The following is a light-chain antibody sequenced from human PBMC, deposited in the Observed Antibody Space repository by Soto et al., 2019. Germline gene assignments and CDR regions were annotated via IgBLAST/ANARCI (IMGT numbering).Light chain of an antibody. J-gene: IGLJ3*02. V-gene: IGLV2-14*01. CDR2: GVT. CDR1: SGDVGGYNY. Sequence: QSALTQSPSASGSPGQSVTISCTGTSGDVGGYNYVSWYQHHPGKAPQLIIYGVTNRPSGISSRFSGSKSGNTASLTISGLQAEDEADYYCSSYVSSSIVVFGGGTKLTVL. CDR3: SSYVSSSIVV.